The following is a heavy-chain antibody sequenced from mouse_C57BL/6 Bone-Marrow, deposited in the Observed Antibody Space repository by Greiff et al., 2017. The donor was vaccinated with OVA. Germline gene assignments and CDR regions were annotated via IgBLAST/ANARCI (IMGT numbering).Heavy chain of an antibody. V-gene: IGHV1-55*01. CDR2: IYPGSGST. Sequence: QVQLQQPGAELVKPGASVKMSCKASGYTFTSYWITWVKQRPGQGLEWIGDIYPGSGSTNYNEKFKSKATLTVDTSSSTAYMQLSSLTSEDAAVYYCARSRYGSSIDYWGQGTTLTVSS. CDR1: GYTFTSYW. D-gene: IGHD1-1*01. CDR3: ARSRYGSSIDY. J-gene: IGHJ2*01.